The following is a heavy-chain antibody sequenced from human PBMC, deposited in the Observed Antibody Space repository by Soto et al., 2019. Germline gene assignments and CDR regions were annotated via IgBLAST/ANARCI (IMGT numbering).Heavy chain of an antibody. J-gene: IGHJ5*01. D-gene: IGHD2-8*02. V-gene: IGHV3-30-3*01. Sequence: QVQLVESGGGVVQPGRSLRLSCAASGFTFSKYAMHWVRQTPGKGLEWVAVMSYDASNQWYADSVKGRFTISRDNSKNTLYLQMNSLRPDDTAVYYCARDTTSTGSVLDSWGQGTLVTVSS. CDR3: ARDTTSTGSVLDS. CDR1: GFTFSKYA. CDR2: MSYDASNQ.